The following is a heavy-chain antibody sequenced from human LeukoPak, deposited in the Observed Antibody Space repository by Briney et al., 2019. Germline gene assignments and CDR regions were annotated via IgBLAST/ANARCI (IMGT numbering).Heavy chain of an antibody. V-gene: IGHV1-69*01. D-gene: IGHD6-13*01. CDR1: GGTFSSYA. CDR2: IIPIFGIA. CDR3: ARVPYSSSWFNFFDY. Sequence: SVKVSCKASGGTFSSYAISWVRQAPGQGLEWMGGIIPIFGIANYAQKLQGRVTITADESTSTAYMELSSLRSEDTAVYYCARVPYSSSWFNFFDYWGQGTLVTVSS. J-gene: IGHJ4*02.